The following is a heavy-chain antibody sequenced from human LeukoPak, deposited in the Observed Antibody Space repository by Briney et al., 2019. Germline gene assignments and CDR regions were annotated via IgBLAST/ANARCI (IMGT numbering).Heavy chain of an antibody. Sequence: ASVKVSCKASGYTFTGYYMHWVRQAPGQGLEWMGWINPNSGGTNYAQKFQGRATMTRDTPISTAYMELSRLRSDDTAVYYCARDPGRLVATTYFDYWGQGTLVTVSS. D-gene: IGHD5-12*01. J-gene: IGHJ4*02. V-gene: IGHV1-2*02. CDR1: GYTFTGYY. CDR2: INPNSGGT. CDR3: ARDPGRLVATTYFDY.